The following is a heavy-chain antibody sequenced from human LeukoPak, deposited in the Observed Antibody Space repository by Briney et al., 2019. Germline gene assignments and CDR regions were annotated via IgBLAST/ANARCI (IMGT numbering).Heavy chain of an antibody. CDR1: GGSITNYY. J-gene: IGHJ2*01. CDR3: ARTYCGGDCFLGNWYFDL. V-gene: IGHV4-4*09. D-gene: IGHD2-21*02. Sequence: PSETLSLTCSVSGGSITNYYWSWIRQPPGKGVEGIAYIHFSGSTNINPSLKSRVTMSLDTSKHHFSLDLTSVTAADTAVYYCARTYCGGDCFLGNWYFDLWGRGTLITVSS. CDR2: IHFSGST.